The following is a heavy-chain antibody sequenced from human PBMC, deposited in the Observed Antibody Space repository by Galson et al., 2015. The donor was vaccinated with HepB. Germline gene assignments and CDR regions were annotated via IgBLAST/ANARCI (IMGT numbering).Heavy chain of an antibody. D-gene: IGHD7-27*01. CDR2: ISYDGNTK. V-gene: IGHV3-30*18. J-gene: IGHJ6*02. CDR1: GFIFSDFG. Sequence: SLRLSCAASGFIFSDFGMHWVRQAPGKGLEWVAVISYDGNTKHYADSVKGRFTVSRDNSKNMLFLEMSSLGAEDTALYYCSKDRALTGSYYFHYGMDGWGQAILVAGSS. CDR3: SKDRALTGSYYFHYGMDG.